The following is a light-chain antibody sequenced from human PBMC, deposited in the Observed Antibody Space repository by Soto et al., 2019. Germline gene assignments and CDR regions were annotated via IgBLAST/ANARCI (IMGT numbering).Light chain of an antibody. CDR1: QSVSSN. CDR2: GAS. V-gene: IGKV3-15*01. CDR3: QQYNNWGT. Sequence: EIVMTQSPATLSVSPGERATLSCRASQSVSSNLAWYQQKPGQAPRLVIYGASTRATGIPARFSGSGSGTEFTLTISILQSEDFAVYYCQQYNNWGTFGQGTKVEIK. J-gene: IGKJ1*01.